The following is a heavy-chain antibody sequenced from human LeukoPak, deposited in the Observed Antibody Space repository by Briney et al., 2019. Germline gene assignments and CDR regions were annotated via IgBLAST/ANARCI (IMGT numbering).Heavy chain of an antibody. V-gene: IGHV4-4*07. CDR2: VYSSGST. CDR3: ARVGSGYDFFDY. J-gene: IGHJ4*02. Sequence: SDTLSLTCTVSGGAISGYYWSWIRQPAGKGLEWLGRVYSSGSTKYNPSLESRVTMSVDTSKNQFSLKLNFVTAADTAVYYCARVGSGYDFFDYWGQGTLVTVSS. CDR1: GGAISGYY. D-gene: IGHD3/OR15-3a*01.